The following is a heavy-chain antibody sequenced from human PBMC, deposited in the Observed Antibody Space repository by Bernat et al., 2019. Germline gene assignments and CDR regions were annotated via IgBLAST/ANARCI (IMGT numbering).Heavy chain of an antibody. CDR3: ARGANRAFDI. CDR2: LYSGGTL. J-gene: IGHJ3*02. V-gene: IGHV3-53*01. Sequence: EVQVVESGGGLIQPGGSLRLSCAASGFIVSSNYMTWVRQAPGKGLEWVSVLYSGGTLYYADSVKGRFTISRDNSKNTLYLQMNSLRAEDTAVYYCARGANRAFDIWGQGTMVTVSS. CDR1: GFIVSSNY. D-gene: IGHD2/OR15-2a*01.